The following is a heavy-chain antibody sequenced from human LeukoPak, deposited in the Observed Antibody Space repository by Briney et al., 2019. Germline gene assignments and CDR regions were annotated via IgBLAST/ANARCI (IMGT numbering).Heavy chain of an antibody. CDR1: GYTFVSHY. J-gene: IGHJ4*02. CDR3: ARDGKAYDY. CDR2: INPSGGST. D-gene: IGHD1-26*01. Sequence: GASVKVSCTASGYTFVSHYMHWVRQAPGQGLEWMGIINPSGGSTSYAQKFQGRVTKTRNTSTSTVYMELSSLRSEDTAVYYCARDGKAYDYWGQGTLVTVSS. V-gene: IGHV1-46*01.